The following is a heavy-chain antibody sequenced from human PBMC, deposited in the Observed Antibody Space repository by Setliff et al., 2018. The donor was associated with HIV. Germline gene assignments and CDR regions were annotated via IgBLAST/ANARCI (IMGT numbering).Heavy chain of an antibody. V-gene: IGHV4-38-2*02. CDR1: GDSIRNSYY. Sequence: PSETLSLTCTVSGDSIRNSYYWGWIRQPPGKGLEWIGSIYYSGSTHYNPSLKSRVVIAGDTSKNQFSLRLTSVTAADTAVFYCARGSQWELLPYFDYWGQGTLVTVSS. D-gene: IGHD1-26*01. CDR3: ARGSQWELLPYFDY. J-gene: IGHJ4*02. CDR2: IYYSGST.